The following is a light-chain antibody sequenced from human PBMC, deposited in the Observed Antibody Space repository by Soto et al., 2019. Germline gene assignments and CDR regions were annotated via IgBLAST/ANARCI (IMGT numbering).Light chain of an antibody. CDR1: SSNIGRNY. V-gene: IGLV1-47*02. Sequence: QSVLSQPPSASGTPGQRVTISCSGSSSNIGRNYIYWYQQLPGTAPKLLIYGNTQRPSGVPDRFSGSKSGTSVSLAISGLRCEDEADYYCAAWDDSLRGYVFGTGTKLTVL. CDR3: AAWDDSLRGYV. J-gene: IGLJ1*01. CDR2: GNT.